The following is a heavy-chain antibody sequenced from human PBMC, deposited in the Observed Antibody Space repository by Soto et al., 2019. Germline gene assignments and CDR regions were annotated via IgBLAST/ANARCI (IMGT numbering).Heavy chain of an antibody. CDR1: GFTFSSYS. CDR2: ISSSSSTI. CDR3: AREGHPLNWFDP. Sequence: GGALRLSGATSGFTFSSYSMNWVREAPGKGLEWVSYISSSSSTIYYADSVKGRFTISRDNAKNSLYLQMNSLRAEDTAVYYCAREGHPLNWFDPWGQGTLVTVSS. J-gene: IGHJ5*02. V-gene: IGHV3-48*01.